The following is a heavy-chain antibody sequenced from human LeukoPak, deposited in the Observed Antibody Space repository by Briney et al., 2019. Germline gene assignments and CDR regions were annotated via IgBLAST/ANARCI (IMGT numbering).Heavy chain of an antibody. Sequence: ASVKVSCKASGYTFTSYGISWVRQAPGQGLEWMGWISAYNGNTNYAQKFQGRVTITADKSTSTAYMELSSLRSEDTAVYYCARGPTPEQWLVYFDYWGQGTLVTVSS. D-gene: IGHD6-19*01. CDR3: ARGPTPEQWLVYFDY. J-gene: IGHJ4*02. CDR1: GYTFTSYG. CDR2: ISAYNGNT. V-gene: IGHV1-18*01.